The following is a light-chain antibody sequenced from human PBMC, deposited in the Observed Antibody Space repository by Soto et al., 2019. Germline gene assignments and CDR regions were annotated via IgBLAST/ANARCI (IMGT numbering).Light chain of an antibody. J-gene: IGKJ4*01. V-gene: IGKV1-12*01. CDR3: QHAHSFLT. CDR2: SAS. Sequence: DIQMTQSPSSVSASVGDRVIITCRASQDITTRLAWYQQKPGKAPQLLIYSASTLQTGVPPRFRGSGSGTDLTLTITFLQPEDFATYFCQHAHSFLTFGGGTKVEIK. CDR1: QDITTR.